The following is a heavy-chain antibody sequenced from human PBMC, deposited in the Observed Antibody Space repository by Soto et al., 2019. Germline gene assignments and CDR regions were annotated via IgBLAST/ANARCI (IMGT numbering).Heavy chain of an antibody. Sequence: EVQLVESGGGLVQPGGSLRLSCAASGFTFSNYWMHWVRQAPGKGPVWVSRINTDGSTTNYADSVKGRFTLCRDNAKNSSDLQTNSLGAEDTAVYYCARDLGGYASHWGQGTLVTVSS. V-gene: IGHV3-74*01. CDR3: ARDLGGYASH. CDR2: INTDGSTT. CDR1: GFTFSNYW. D-gene: IGHD3-16*01. J-gene: IGHJ4*02.